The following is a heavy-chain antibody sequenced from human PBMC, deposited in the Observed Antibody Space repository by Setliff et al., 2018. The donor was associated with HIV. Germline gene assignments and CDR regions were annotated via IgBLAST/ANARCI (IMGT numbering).Heavy chain of an antibody. J-gene: IGHJ3*02. CDR3: ARDGLGYNYGYYRIGAFDI. V-gene: IGHV4-38-2*02. CDR1: GSSISRGYY. D-gene: IGHD5-18*01. Sequence: SETLSLTCAVSGSSISRGYYWGWIRQPPGKGLEWIGSLYHSESTYYNPSLKSRVTISVDTSKNQSSLKLSSVTAADTAVYYCARDGLGYNYGYYRIGAFDIWAQGTMVTVSS. CDR2: LYHSEST.